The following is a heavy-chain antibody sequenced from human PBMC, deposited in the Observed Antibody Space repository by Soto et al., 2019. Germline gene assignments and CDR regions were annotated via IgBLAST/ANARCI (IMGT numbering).Heavy chain of an antibody. D-gene: IGHD1-26*01. Sequence: QVQLQESGPGLVKPSETLSLTRTVSGGSISSYYWSWIRQPPGKGLEWIGYIYYSGSTNYNPSLKSRVTISVDTSKNQFSLKLSSVTAADTAVYYCARKWGWYFDLWGRGTLVTVSS. CDR1: GGSISSYY. J-gene: IGHJ2*01. CDR3: ARKWGWYFDL. V-gene: IGHV4-59*08. CDR2: IYYSGST.